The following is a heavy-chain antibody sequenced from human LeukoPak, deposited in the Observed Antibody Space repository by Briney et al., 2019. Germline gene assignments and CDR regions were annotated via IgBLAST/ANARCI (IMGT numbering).Heavy chain of an antibody. J-gene: IGHJ6*02. CDR1: GFTFSSYA. D-gene: IGHD3-9*01. CDR2: ISGSGGST. Sequence: GGSLRLACAASGFTFSSYAMSWVRQAPGKGLEWVSAISGSGGSTYYADSVKGRFTISRDNSKNTLYLQMNSLRAEDTAVYYCANGRLRYFGPPGGMDVWGQGTTVTVSS. V-gene: IGHV3-23*01. CDR3: ANGRLRYFGPPGGMDV.